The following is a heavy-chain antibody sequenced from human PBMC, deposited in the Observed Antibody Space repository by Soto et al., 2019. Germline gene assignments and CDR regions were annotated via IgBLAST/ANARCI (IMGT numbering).Heavy chain of an antibody. Sequence: GGSLRLSCAASGFTFSSYSMNWVRQAPGKGLEWVSSISSSSSYIYYAGSVKGRFTISRDNAKNSLYLQMNSLRAEDTAVYYCARDLFHPFPGMDVWGQGTTVTVSS. CDR3: ARDLFHPFPGMDV. CDR2: ISSSSSYI. CDR1: GFTFSSYS. J-gene: IGHJ6*02. V-gene: IGHV3-21*01. D-gene: IGHD3-10*01.